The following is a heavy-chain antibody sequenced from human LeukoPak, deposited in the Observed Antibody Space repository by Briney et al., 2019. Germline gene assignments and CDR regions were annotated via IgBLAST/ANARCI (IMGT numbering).Heavy chain of an antibody. Sequence: GGSLRLSCAASGFTVSSNYMSWVRQAPGKGLEWVSVIYSGGSTYYADSVKGRFTISRDNSKNTLYLRMNSLRAEDTAVYYCARADRGYDFWSGYYLLDYWGQGTLVTVSS. J-gene: IGHJ4*02. V-gene: IGHV3-53*01. CDR1: GFTVSSNY. CDR3: ARADRGYDFWSGYYLLDY. D-gene: IGHD3-3*01. CDR2: IYSGGST.